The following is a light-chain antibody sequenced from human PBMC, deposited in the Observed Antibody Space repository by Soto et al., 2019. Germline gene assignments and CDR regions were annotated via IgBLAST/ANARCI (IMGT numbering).Light chain of an antibody. CDR1: QSVNSY. V-gene: IGKV3-11*01. CDR3: QQRSNWPLT. Sequence: EIVLTQSPATLSLSPGERATLSCSASQSVNSYLAWYQQKPGQAPRLLIYDASNRATGIPARLSGSGSGTGFTPTISGLEPEDFAVYDCQQRSNWPLTFGGGTKVEIK. J-gene: IGKJ4*01. CDR2: DAS.